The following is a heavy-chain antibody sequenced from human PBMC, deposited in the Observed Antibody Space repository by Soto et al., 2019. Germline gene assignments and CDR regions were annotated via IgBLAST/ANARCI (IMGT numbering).Heavy chain of an antibody. Sequence: QVQLVESGGGVVQPGRSLRLSCAASGFTFSSYGMHWVRQAPGKGLEWVAVISYDGSNKYYADSVKGRFTISRDNSKNTLYLQMNSLRAEDTAVYYCAKEYSSCWYDGMDVWGQGTTVTVSS. CDR2: ISYDGSNK. J-gene: IGHJ6*02. D-gene: IGHD6-19*01. CDR1: GFTFSSYG. V-gene: IGHV3-30*18. CDR3: AKEYSSCWYDGMDV.